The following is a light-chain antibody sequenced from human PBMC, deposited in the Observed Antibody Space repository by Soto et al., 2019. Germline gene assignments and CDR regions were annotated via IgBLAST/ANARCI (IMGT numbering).Light chain of an antibody. V-gene: IGKV3-15*01. CDR2: GAS. J-gene: IGKJ1*01. CDR1: QSVSSN. Sequence: EIVMTQSPATLSVSPGERATLSCRASQSVSSNLAWYQQKPGQAPRLLIYGASTRATGIPARFSGSGSGTEFTLTLSSLQSEDFAVYYCQQYNNWPTWTFGQGTKVELQ. CDR3: QQYNNWPTWT.